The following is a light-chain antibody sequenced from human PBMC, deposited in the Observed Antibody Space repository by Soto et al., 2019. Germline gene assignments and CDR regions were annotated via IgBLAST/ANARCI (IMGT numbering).Light chain of an antibody. CDR3: SSYGTFSRV. CDR2: EVN. J-gene: IGLJ1*01. CDR1: STDLGAYNF. V-gene: IGLV2-14*01. Sequence: QSALTQPASMSGSPGQSITISCIGTSTDLGAYNFVSWYQRHPGKAPKLLIYEVNNRPSGVSDRFSGSKSGNTASLTISGLQAEDEADYFCSSYGTFSRVFGTGTQLTV.